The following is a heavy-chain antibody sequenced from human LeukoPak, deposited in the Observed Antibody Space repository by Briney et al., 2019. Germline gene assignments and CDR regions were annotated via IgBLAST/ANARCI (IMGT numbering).Heavy chain of an antibody. Sequence: PGGSLRLSCAASGFTFDDYAMHWVRQAPGKGLEWVSGISWNSGSIGYADSVKGRFTISRDNAKNSLYLQMNSLRAEDTALYYCAKEGLGYGRYYFDYWGQGTLVTVSS. CDR2: ISWNSGSI. D-gene: IGHD3-16*01. CDR3: AKEGLGYGRYYFDY. CDR1: GFTFDDYA. J-gene: IGHJ4*02. V-gene: IGHV3-9*01.